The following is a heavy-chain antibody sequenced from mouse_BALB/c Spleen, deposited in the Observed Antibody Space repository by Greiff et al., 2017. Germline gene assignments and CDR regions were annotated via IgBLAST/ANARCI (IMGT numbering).Heavy chain of an antibody. CDR1: GFTFSSFG. D-gene: IGHD4-1*02. Sequence: DVQLVESGGGLVQPGGSRKLSCAASGFTFSSFGMHWVRQAPEKGLEWVAYISSGSSTIYYADTVKGRFTISRDNPKNTLFLQMTSLRSEDTAMYYCARSPTGAYYFDYWGQGTTLTVSS. V-gene: IGHV5-17*02. CDR2: ISSGSSTI. J-gene: IGHJ2*01. CDR3: ARSPTGAYYFDY.